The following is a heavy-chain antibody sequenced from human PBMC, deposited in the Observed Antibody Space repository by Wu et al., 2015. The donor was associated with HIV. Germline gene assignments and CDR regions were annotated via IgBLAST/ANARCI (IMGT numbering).Heavy chain of an antibody. V-gene: IGHV1-69*05. Sequence: QVQLVQSGAEVKKPGSSVKISCKASGNTFNAINWVRQAPGQGLEWMGGINPLFGTTKFAQKFQGRLTITTDELKTTAYMDLSSLKSEDTAVYYCARNTDSVATSLYSLGVWGQGTVVTVSS. D-gene: IGHD5-12*01. J-gene: IGHJ6*02. CDR2: INPLFGTT. CDR1: GNTFNA. CDR3: ARNTDSVATSLYSLGV.